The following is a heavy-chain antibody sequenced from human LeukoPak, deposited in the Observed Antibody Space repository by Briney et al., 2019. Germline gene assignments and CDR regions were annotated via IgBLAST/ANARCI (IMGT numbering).Heavy chain of an antibody. V-gene: IGHV1-24*01. Sequence: ASVKVSCKVSGYTLTELSMHWVRQAPGKGREWMGGFDPEDGETIYAQKFQGRVTMTEDTSTDTAYMELSSLRSEDTAVYYCATTAIAVADFDYWGQGTLVTVSS. CDR1: GYTLTELS. CDR2: FDPEDGET. J-gene: IGHJ4*02. D-gene: IGHD6-19*01. CDR3: ATTAIAVADFDY.